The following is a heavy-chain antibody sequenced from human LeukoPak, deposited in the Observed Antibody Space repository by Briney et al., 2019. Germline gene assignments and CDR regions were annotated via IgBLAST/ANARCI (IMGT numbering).Heavy chain of an antibody. CDR3: ARERASSSGIDY. V-gene: IGHV4-59*01. Sequence: SETLSLTCTVSGGSISSYYWSWIRQPPGKGLEWIGYIYYSGTTNYNPSLKSRVTISVDTSKNQFSLKLSSVTAADTAVYYCARERASSSGIDYWGQGTLVTVSS. D-gene: IGHD6-19*01. CDR2: IYYSGTT. J-gene: IGHJ4*02. CDR1: GGSISSYY.